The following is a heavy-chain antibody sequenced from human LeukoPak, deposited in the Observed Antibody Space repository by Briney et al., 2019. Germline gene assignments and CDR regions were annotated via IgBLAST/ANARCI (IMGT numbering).Heavy chain of an antibody. CDR3: ARDFLSDENQLRLAAPCDY. CDR1: GFTFNTYR. J-gene: IGHJ4*02. D-gene: IGHD2-15*01. CDR2: ISSSSTYI. Sequence: PGGSLRLSCAASGFTFNTYRMNWVRQAPGKGLEWVSSISSSSTYIYYTDSVKGRFTISRDNAKNSLYLQMKDLRAEDTALYYCARDFLSDENQLRLAAPCDYRGQGTLVTVS. V-gene: IGHV3-21*01.